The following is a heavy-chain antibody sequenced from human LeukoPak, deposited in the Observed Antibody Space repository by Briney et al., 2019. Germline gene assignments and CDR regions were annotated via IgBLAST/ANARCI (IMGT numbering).Heavy chain of an antibody. CDR2: IKQDGSEK. CDR3: ASGYLDDFWSGHF. J-gene: IGHJ4*02. V-gene: IGHV3-7*01. Sequence: GGSLRLSCAASGFTFSSYWMSWVRQAPGKGLEWVANIKQDGSEKYYVDSVKGRFTISRDNAKKSLYLQMNSLRAEDSAVYYCASGYLDDFWSGHFWGQGTQVTVFS. D-gene: IGHD3-3*01. CDR1: GFTFSSYW.